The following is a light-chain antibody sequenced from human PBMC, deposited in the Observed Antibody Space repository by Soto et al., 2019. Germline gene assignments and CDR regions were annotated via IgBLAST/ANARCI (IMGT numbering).Light chain of an antibody. V-gene: IGLV2-14*03. CDR2: DVS. Sequence: QSVLTQPASVSGSPGQSITISCTGTISDVGGYNYVSWYQHHPGKAPKLMIYDVSNRPSGVSNRFSGSKSGNTASLTISGRQAEDEADYYSSSYKISRIGVFGTGTKVTVL. J-gene: IGLJ1*01. CDR3: SSYKISRIGV. CDR1: ISDVGGYNY.